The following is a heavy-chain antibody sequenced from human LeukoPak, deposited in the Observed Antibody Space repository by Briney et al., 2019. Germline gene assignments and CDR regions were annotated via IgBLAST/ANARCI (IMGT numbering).Heavy chain of an antibody. CDR2: IYSSGST. Sequence: SETLSLTCTVSGGSTSSGSYYWNWIRQPAGKGLEWIGLIYSSGSTNYSPSLKSRVTISVDRSKNQFSLKLSSVTAADTAVYYCARSALVPGAITYFDFWGQGTQVTVSP. D-gene: IGHD2-2*01. CDR1: GGSTSSGSYY. J-gene: IGHJ4*02. V-gene: IGHV4-61*02. CDR3: ARSALVPGAITYFDF.